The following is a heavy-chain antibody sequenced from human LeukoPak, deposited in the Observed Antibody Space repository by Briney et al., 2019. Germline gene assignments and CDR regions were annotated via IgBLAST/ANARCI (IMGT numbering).Heavy chain of an antibody. CDR2: ISGSGGST. CDR3: AKGPVYYYYGSGSCHY. D-gene: IGHD3-10*01. Sequence: PGGSLRLSCAASGFTFSSYAMSWVRQAPGKGLEWVSAISGSGGSTYYADSVKGRFTISRDNSKNTLYLQMNSLRAEDTAVYYCAKGPVYYYYGSGSCHYWGQGTLVTVSS. J-gene: IGHJ4*02. V-gene: IGHV3-23*01. CDR1: GFTFSSYA.